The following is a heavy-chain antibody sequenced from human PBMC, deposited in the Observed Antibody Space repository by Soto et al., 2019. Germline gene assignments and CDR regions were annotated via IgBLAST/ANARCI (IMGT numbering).Heavy chain of an antibody. V-gene: IGHV1-69*02. Sequence: QVQLVQSGAEVKKPGSSVKVSCKASGGTFSSYTISWVRQAPGQGLEWMGRIIPILGIANYAQKFQGRVTLTADKSTSTADMELSSLRSEDTAVYYGARAVDPQDDYGDYPLGYWGQGTLVTVSS. D-gene: IGHD4-17*01. CDR2: IIPILGIA. CDR3: ARAVDPQDDYGDYPLGY. J-gene: IGHJ4*02. CDR1: GGTFSSYT.